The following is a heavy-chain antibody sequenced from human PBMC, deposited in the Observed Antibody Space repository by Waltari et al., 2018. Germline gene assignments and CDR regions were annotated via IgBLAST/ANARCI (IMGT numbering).Heavy chain of an antibody. Sequence: EVQLLESGGGLVQPGGSLRLSCAAAGFTFRRSAMSWVRQAPGKGLEWVSAISGSGDATYYADSVKGRFTMSRDNSNNRLYLQMNSLRAEDTAIYYCAKDKAAIVYWFDPWGQGTLVTVSS. CDR1: GFTFRRSA. V-gene: IGHV3-23*01. J-gene: IGHJ5*02. CDR2: ISGSGDAT. CDR3: AKDKAAIVYWFDP. D-gene: IGHD2-2*01.